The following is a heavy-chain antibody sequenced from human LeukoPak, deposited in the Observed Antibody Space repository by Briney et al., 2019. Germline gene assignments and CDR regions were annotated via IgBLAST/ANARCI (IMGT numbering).Heavy chain of an antibody. J-gene: IGHJ4*02. CDR3: AKARYSGSPALDF. V-gene: IGHV3-30*02. CDR2: TRYDESKT. Sequence: GGSLRLSCAASGFTLSNNGMHWVRQTPGKGLEWVAFTRYDESKTFYGDSVRGRFTISRDNSKNTLYLQMNSLTTDDSAAYYCAKARYSGSPALDFWGQGTLVTVSS. D-gene: IGHD1-26*01. CDR1: GFTLSNNG.